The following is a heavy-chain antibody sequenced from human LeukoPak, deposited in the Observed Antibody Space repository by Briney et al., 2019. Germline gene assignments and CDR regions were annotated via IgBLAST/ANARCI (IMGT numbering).Heavy chain of an antibody. CDR1: GGTFSSYA. CDR3: ARVGNGASWPWEWFDP. Sequence: ASVKVSCKASGGTFSSYAISWVRQAPGQGLEWMGWISAYNLNTNYAQNLQGRVTMTVDTSTTTAYMELRSLRFDDTAVYYCARVGNGASWPWEWFDPWGQGTLVTVSS. D-gene: IGHD2-2*01. V-gene: IGHV1-18*01. CDR2: ISAYNLNT. J-gene: IGHJ5*02.